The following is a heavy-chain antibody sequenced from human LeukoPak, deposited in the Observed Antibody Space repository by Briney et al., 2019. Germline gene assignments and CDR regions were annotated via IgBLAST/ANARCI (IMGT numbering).Heavy chain of an antibody. V-gene: IGHV1-69*05. CDR1: GGTFSSYA. CDR3: ARDVPGSSWFFL. CDR2: IIPIFGTA. D-gene: IGHD6-13*01. J-gene: IGHJ4*02. Sequence: SVKVSCKASGGTFSSYAISWVRQAPGQGLEWMGGIIPIFGTANYAQKFQGRVTITTDESTSTAYMELSSRRSEDTAVYYCARDVPGSSWFFLWGQGTLVTVSS.